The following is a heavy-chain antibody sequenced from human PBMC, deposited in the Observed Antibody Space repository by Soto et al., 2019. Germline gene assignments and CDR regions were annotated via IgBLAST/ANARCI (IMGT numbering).Heavy chain of an antibody. D-gene: IGHD6-13*01. J-gene: IGHJ4*02. CDR3: TRGPRPSSAGTGAY. CDR1: GFAFDAYW. Sequence: EVHLVESGGGLVQPGGALRLSCVASGFAFDAYWMHWVRQVPGEGPVWVSRIDYDGTTTTYADSVKGRFTISRDNANNTLYLQMNSLRAEDTGVYYCTRGPRPSSAGTGAYWGQGTLVTVSS. CDR2: IDYDGTTT. V-gene: IGHV3-74*01.